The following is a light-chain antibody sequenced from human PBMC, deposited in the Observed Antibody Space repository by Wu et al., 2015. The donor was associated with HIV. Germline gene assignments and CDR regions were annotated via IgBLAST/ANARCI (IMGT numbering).Light chain of an antibody. CDR1: QSVGSD. CDR3: QQCSSWPALT. V-gene: IGKV3-11*01. Sequence: EIALTQSPGTLSLSPGERATLSCRASQSVGSDLAWYPQKPGQAPRLLIYDASIRATGIPARFSGSGSGTDFTLTISSLEPEDFAVYYCQQCSSWPALTFGGGTKVVIK. J-gene: IGKJ4*01. CDR2: DAS.